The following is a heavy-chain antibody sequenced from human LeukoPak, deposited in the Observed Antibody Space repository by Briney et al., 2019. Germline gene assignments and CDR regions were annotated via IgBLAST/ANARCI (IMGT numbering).Heavy chain of an antibody. CDR3: ARGPNYYDSSGYYYSPWYFDY. CDR2: ISYDGSNK. J-gene: IGHJ4*02. Sequence: PGGSLRLSCAASGFTFSSYAMHWVRQAPGKGLEWVAVISYDGSNKYYADSVKGRFTISRDNSKNTLYLQMNSLRAEDTAVYYCARGPNYYDSSGYYYSPWYFDYWGQGTLVTVSS. D-gene: IGHD3-22*01. CDR1: GFTFSSYA. V-gene: IGHV3-30-3*01.